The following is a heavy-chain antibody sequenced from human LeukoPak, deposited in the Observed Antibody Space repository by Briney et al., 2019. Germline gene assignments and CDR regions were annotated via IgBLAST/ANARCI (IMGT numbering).Heavy chain of an antibody. CDR2: IHHSGST. D-gene: IGHD5-18*01. CDR1: GYSISSGYY. CDR3: ARGLQVWSRDPFDY. V-gene: IGHV4-38-2*02. Sequence: SETLSLTCTVSGYSISSGYYWGWIRQPPGKGLEWIGSIHHSGSTYYNPSLKSRVTISVDTSKNQFSLNLSSVTAADTAVYYCARGLQVWSRDPFDYWGQGTLVTVSS. J-gene: IGHJ4*02.